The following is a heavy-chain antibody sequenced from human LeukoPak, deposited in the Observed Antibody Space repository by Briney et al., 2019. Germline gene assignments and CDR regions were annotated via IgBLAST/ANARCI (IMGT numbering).Heavy chain of an antibody. CDR1: GFSLTNAW. V-gene: IGHV3-15*04. CDR3: TTVIIWFRDLEDS. CDR2: IESKTDGGTT. Sequence: GGSLRLSCTVSGFSLTNAWMTWVRQAPGKGLEWVGRIESKTDGGTTKYAAPVKGRFTISRDDSTNTLYLQMNSLKTDDTGVYYCTTVIIWFRDLEDSWGQGTPVTVSS. J-gene: IGHJ5*02. D-gene: IGHD3-10*01.